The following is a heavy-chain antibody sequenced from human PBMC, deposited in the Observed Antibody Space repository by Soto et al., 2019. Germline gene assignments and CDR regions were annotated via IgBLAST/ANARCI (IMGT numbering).Heavy chain of an antibody. CDR2: ISAYNGNT. J-gene: IGHJ4*02. Sequence: QVQLVQSGAEVKKPGASVKVSCKASGYTFTSYGISWVRQAPGQGLERMGWISAYNGNTNYAQKRHGRVTMTTDTSTSTAYMALRSLRSADTAVYSGAREYYYGSGPWYWGQGTRVTVSS. CDR1: GYTFTSYG. D-gene: IGHD3-10*01. CDR3: AREYYYGSGPWY. V-gene: IGHV1-18*01.